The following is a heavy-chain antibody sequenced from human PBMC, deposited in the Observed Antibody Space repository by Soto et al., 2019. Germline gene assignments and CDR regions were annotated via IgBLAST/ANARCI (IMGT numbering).Heavy chain of an antibody. CDR1: GFTCSSYG. J-gene: IGHJ6*02. D-gene: IGHD5-18*01. V-gene: IGHV3-30*03. Sequence: GGSLRLSWAASGFTCSSYGMHWVRQAPGKGLEWVAVISYDGRNKYYADSVKGRFTTSRDNSQTTLYRQMNSLRAEDTAVYYCARLGYSYGLYYYYSCMVVWGPGTTLTVFS. CDR3: ARLGYSYGLYYYYSCMVV. CDR2: ISYDGRNK.